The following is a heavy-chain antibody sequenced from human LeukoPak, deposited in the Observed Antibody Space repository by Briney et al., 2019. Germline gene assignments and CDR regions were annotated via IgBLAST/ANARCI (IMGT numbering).Heavy chain of an antibody. Sequence: GGSLRLSCAASGFTFSSYAMHWVRQAPGKGLEWVAVISYDGSNKYYADSVKGRFTISRDNSKNTLYLQMNSLRAEDTAVYYCARDLGQWLVNDAFDIWGQGTMVTVSS. D-gene: IGHD6-19*01. CDR1: GFTFSSYA. CDR2: ISYDGSNK. J-gene: IGHJ3*02. CDR3: ARDLGQWLVNDAFDI. V-gene: IGHV3-30-3*01.